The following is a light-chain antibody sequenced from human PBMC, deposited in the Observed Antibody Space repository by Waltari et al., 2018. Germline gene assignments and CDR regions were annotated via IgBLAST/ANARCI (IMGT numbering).Light chain of an antibody. J-gene: IGLJ2*01. Sequence: QSALTQPASVSGSPGQSITISCSGLGSPAGASESVLWHQHHPDKAPQVIIYDVTHPPSGVSDRFSASKSANTASLTISRLQPEDEADYYCSSQRLDGLVLFGGGTRLTVL. CDR3: SSQRLDGLVL. CDR2: DVT. CDR1: GSPAGASES. V-gene: IGLV2-14*03.